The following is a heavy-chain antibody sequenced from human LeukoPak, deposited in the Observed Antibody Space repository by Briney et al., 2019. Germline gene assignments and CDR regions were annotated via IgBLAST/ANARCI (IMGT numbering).Heavy chain of an antibody. D-gene: IGHD3-22*01. CDR3: ARGGYYYDSSGETLPRARDAFDI. J-gene: IGHJ3*02. V-gene: IGHV1-8*01. Sequence: ASVKVSCKASGYTFTSYDINWVRQATGQGLEWMGWMNPNSGNTGYAQKFQGRVTMTRNTSISTAYMELSSLRSEGTAVYYCARGGYYYDSSGETLPRARDAFDIWGQGTMVTVSS. CDR2: MNPNSGNT. CDR1: GYTFTSYD.